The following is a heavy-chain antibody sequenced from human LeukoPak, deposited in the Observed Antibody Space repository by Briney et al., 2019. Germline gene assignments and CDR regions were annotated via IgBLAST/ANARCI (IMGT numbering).Heavy chain of an antibody. J-gene: IGHJ4*02. CDR3: ARDRLGYCGYGSCLLFDN. D-gene: IGHD2-21*01. V-gene: IGHV1-18*01. Sequence: GAPVKVSCKASGYTFVDYGISWVRQAPGQGLEWMGWISADIGNANYAQKFQGRVTMTRDRSTSTGYMELTSLTSDDTAVYYCARDRLGYCGYGSCLLFDNWGQGTLVTVSS. CDR1: GYTFVDYG. CDR2: ISADIGNA.